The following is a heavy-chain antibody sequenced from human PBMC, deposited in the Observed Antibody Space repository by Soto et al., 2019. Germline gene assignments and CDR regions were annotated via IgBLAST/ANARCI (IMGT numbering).Heavy chain of an antibody. J-gene: IGHJ6*03. D-gene: IGHD6-13*01. CDR2: INHSGST. V-gene: IGHV4-34*01. CDR3: ARDGSAADRYYYMDV. CDR1: GGSLSGYY. Sequence: SETLSLTCAVYGGSLSGYYWSWIRQPPGKGLEWIGEINHSGSTNYNPSLKSRVTISVDTSKNQFSLKLSSVTAADTAVYYCARDGSAADRYYYMDVWGKGTTVTVSS.